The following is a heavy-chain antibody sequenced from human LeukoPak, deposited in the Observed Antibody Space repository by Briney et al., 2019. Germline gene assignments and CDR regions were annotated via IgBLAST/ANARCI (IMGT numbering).Heavy chain of an antibody. J-gene: IGHJ4*02. Sequence: PSETLSLTCTVSGGSVSSGSYYWSWIRQPPGKGLEWIGYIYYSGCTNYNPSLKSRVIISADTSKNQFSLKLNSVTAADTAVYYCARHSNNAVLDYWGQGTLVTVSS. CDR3: ARHSNNAVLDY. CDR1: GGSVSSGSYY. D-gene: IGHD2-8*01. V-gene: IGHV4-61*01. CDR2: IYYSGCT.